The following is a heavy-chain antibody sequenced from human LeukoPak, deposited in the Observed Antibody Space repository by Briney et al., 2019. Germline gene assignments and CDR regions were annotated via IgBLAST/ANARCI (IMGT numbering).Heavy chain of an antibody. J-gene: IGHJ4*02. CDR3: ARDLLKAGTTDLIDY. D-gene: IGHD1-1*01. CDR2: IIPILGIA. V-gene: IGHV1-69*04. Sequence: ASVKVSCKASGGTFSSYTISWVRQAPGQGLEWMGRIIPILGIANYAQKFQGRVTMTTDTSTSTAYMELRSLRSDDTAVYYCARDLLKAGTTDLIDYWGQGTLVTVSS. CDR1: GGTFSSYT.